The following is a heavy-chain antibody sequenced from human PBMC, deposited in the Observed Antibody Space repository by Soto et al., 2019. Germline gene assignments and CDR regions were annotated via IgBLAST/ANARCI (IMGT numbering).Heavy chain of an antibody. CDR1: GFTFSDYY. CDR2: ISSSSSYT. CDR3: AREENYYDSSGSSRLEGVDY. Sequence: GSLRLSCSASGFTFSDYYMSWIRQAPGKWLEWVSYISSSSSYTNYADSVKGRFTISRDNAKNSLYLQMNSLRAEDTAVYYCAREENYYDSSGSSRLEGVDYWGQGTLVSVSA. J-gene: IGHJ4*02. V-gene: IGHV3-11*06. D-gene: IGHD3-22*01.